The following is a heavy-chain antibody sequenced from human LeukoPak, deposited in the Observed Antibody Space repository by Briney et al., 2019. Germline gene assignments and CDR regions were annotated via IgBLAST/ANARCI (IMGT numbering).Heavy chain of an antibody. V-gene: IGHV3-23*01. D-gene: IGHD2-2*01. CDR1: GFTFSSYA. CDR2: ISGSGGST. Sequence: SGGSLRLSCAASGFTFSSYAMSWVRQAPGKGLEWVSAISGSGGSTYYADSVKGRFTISRDNSKNTLYLQMNSLRAEDTAVYYCAKPVDVVVVSGDYWGQGTLVTVSS. CDR3: AKPVDVVVVSGDY. J-gene: IGHJ4*02.